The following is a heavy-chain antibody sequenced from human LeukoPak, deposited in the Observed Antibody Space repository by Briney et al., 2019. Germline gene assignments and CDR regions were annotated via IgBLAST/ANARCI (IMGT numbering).Heavy chain of an antibody. J-gene: IGHJ5*02. CDR2: IIPIFGTA. CDR3: ARSPPYSSSSGGFDP. D-gene: IGHD6-6*01. Sequence: SVKVSCKASGGTFSSYAISWVRQAPGQGLEWMGGIIPIFGTANYAQKFQGRVTITTDESTSTAYMELSSLRSEDTAVYYCARSPPYSSSSGGFDPWGQGTLVTVSS. CDR1: GGTFSSYA. V-gene: IGHV1-69*05.